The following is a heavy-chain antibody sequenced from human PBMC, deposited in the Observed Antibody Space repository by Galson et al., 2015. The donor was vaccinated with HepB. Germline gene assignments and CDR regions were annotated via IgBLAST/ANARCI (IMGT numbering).Heavy chain of an antibody. CDR2: ISSSSSTI. CDR1: GFTFSSYS. Sequence: SLRLSCAASGFTFSSYSMNWVRQAPGKGLEWVSYISSSSSTIYYADSVKGRFTISRDNAKNSLYLQMNSLRAEDTAVYYCASETYYYDRGGFDYWGQGTLVTVSS. D-gene: IGHD3-10*02. V-gene: IGHV3-48*04. J-gene: IGHJ4*02. CDR3: ASETYYYDRGGFDY.